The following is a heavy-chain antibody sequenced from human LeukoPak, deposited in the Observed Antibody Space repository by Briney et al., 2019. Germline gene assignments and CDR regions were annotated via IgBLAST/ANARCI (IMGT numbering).Heavy chain of an antibody. CDR3: AKKSSSSSDVDY. CDR2: ISSSGGST. V-gene: IGHV3-23*01. J-gene: IGHJ4*02. D-gene: IGHD6-6*01. CDR1: GFTFSSYA. Sequence: GGSLRLSCAASGFTFSSYAMSWVRQAPGKGLEWVSAISSSGGSTYYADSVKGRFTISRDNSKNTLYLQMNSLRAEDTAVYYCAKKSSSSSDVDYWGQGTLVTVSS.